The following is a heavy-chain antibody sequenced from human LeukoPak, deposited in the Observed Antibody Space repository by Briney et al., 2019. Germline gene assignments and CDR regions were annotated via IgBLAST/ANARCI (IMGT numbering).Heavy chain of an antibody. J-gene: IGHJ4*02. CDR2: IIPIFGTA. CDR1: GGTFSSYA. V-gene: IGHV1-69*01. CDR3: ARSIAVAGQYYFDY. Sequence: SVKLSCTASGGTFSSYAISWVRQAPGQGLEWMGGIIPIFGTANYAQKFQGRVTITADESTSTAYMELSSLRSEDTAVYYCARSIAVAGQYYFDYWGQGALVTVSS. D-gene: IGHD6-19*01.